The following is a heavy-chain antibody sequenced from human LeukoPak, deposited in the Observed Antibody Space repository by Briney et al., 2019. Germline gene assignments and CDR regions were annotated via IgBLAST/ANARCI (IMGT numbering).Heavy chain of an antibody. Sequence: GRSLRLSCAASGFTFSSYAMHWVRQAPGKGLEWVAAISYDGSNKYYADSVKGRFTISRDNSKNTLYLQMNSLGAEDTAVYYCARDMAGPDYYDSSGYYEIDYWGQGTLVTVSS. CDR3: ARDMAGPDYYDSSGYYEIDY. D-gene: IGHD3-22*01. J-gene: IGHJ4*02. V-gene: IGHV3-30-3*01. CDR1: GFTFSSYA. CDR2: ISYDGSNK.